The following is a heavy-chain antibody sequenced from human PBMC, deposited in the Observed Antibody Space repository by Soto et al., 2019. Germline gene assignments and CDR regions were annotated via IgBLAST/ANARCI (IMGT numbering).Heavy chain of an antibody. J-gene: IGHJ6*03. CDR1: GYTFTSYG. CDR3: ARDGLRFLEWLLFEPYYYYMDV. D-gene: IGHD3-3*01. Sequence: ASVKVSCKASGYTFTSYGISWVRQAPGQGLEWMGWTSAYNGNTNYAQKLQGRVTMTTDTSTSTAYMELRSLRSDDTAVYYCARDGLRFLEWLLFEPYYYYMDVWGKGTTVTVSS. CDR2: TSAYNGNT. V-gene: IGHV1-18*01.